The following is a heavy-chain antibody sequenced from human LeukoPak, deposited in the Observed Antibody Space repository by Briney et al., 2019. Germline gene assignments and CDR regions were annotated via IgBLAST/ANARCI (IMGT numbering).Heavy chain of an antibody. J-gene: IGHJ4*02. D-gene: IGHD5-18*01. V-gene: IGHV1-46*01. CDR2: INPSGGST. CDR1: GYTFTSYY. Sequence: ASVKVSCKASGYTFTSYYMHWVRQAPGQGLEWMGIINPSGGSTSYAQKFQGRVTMTRDTSTSTVYMELSSLRSEDTAVYYCARGLAVLYSYGYGFDYWGQGTLVTVSS. CDR3: ARGLAVLYSYGYGFDY.